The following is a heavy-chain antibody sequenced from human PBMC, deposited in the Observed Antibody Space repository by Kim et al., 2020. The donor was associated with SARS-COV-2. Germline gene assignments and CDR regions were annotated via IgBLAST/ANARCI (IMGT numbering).Heavy chain of an antibody. J-gene: IGHJ1*01. CDR3: ARDGVQTSYYYDSSGWDSQYFQH. Sequence: ASVKVSCKASGYTFTSYYMHWVRQAPGQGLEWMGIINPSGGSTSYAQKFQGRVTMTRDTSTSTVYMELSSLRSEDTAVYYCARDGVQTSYYYDSSGWDSQYFQHWGQGTLVTVSS. CDR1: GYTFTSYY. D-gene: IGHD3-22*01. CDR2: INPSGGST. V-gene: IGHV1-46*01.